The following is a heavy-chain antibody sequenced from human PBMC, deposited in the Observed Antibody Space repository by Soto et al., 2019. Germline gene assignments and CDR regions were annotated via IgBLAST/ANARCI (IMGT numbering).Heavy chain of an antibody. D-gene: IGHD1-7*01. CDR3: KKAEDVSELAFDS. CDR2: ITKTGRST. V-gene: IGHV3-23*01. Sequence: VRKNTGKGLEWVSGITKTGRSTFLADSVRGRFTISRDNLNNIVYLQMNSLRADDTALYYRKKAEDVSELAFDSWG. J-gene: IGHJ3*02.